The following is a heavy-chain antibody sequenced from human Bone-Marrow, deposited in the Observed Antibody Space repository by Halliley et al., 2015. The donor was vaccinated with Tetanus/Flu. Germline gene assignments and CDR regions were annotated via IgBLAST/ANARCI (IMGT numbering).Heavy chain of an antibody. CDR2: ITGRGGST. V-gene: IGHV3-23*01. CDR3: ASIRGI. J-gene: IGHJ4*02. Sequence: PGKGLEGVSGITGRGGSTDYADSVKGRFTISRDNSKNSLFLEMNSLRVEDTAIYYGASIRGIWGQGTLVSVPS.